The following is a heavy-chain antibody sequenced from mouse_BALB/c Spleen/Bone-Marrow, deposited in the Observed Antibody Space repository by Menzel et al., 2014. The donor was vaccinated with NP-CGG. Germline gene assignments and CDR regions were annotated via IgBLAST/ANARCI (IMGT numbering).Heavy chain of an antibody. CDR3: ARWLLPYGLDY. Sequence: VQLQQSGAELVKPGASVKLSCTAPGFNIKDTYMHWVEQRPEQGLEWIGRIDPANGNTKYDPKFQGKATITADTSSNTAYLRLSSLTSEDTAVYYCARWLLPYGLDYWGQGTSVTVSS. CDR1: GFNIKDTY. D-gene: IGHD2-3*01. J-gene: IGHJ4*01. V-gene: IGHV14-3*02. CDR2: IDPANGNT.